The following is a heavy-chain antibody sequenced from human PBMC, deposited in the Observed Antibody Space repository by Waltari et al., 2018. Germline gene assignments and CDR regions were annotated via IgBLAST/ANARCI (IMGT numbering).Heavy chain of an antibody. CDR1: GFTLRSYG. CDR3: AKDLGSSTSCHR. D-gene: IGHD2-2*01. V-gene: IGHV3-30*02. J-gene: IGHJ4*02. Sequence: QVQLVESGGGVVQPGGSLRLSGAASGFTLRSYGMHWVRQAPGKGLEWVAFIRYDGSNKYYADSVKGRFTISRDNSKNTLYLQMNSLRAEDTAVYYCAKDLGSSTSCHRWGQGTLVTVSS. CDR2: IRYDGSNK.